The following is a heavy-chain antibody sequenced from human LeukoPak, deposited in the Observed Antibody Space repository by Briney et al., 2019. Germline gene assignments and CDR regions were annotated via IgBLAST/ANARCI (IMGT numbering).Heavy chain of an antibody. CDR1: GFTFSSYW. J-gene: IGHJ4*02. V-gene: IGHV3-74*01. CDR3: ARMMGGSYYIRGPPYFDC. D-gene: IGHD1-26*01. Sequence: QTGGSLRLSCAASGFTFSSYWMHWVRQAPGKGLVWVSRINSDGSSTSYADSVKGRFTISRDNAKNTLYLQMNSLRAEDTAVYYCARMMGGSYYIRGPPYFDCWGQGTLVTVSS. CDR2: INSDGSST.